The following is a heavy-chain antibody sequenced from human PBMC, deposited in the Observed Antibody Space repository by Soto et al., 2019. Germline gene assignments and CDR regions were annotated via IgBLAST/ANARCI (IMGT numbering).Heavy chain of an antibody. J-gene: IGHJ4*02. CDR1: GGTFSSYT. CDR2: IIPILGIA. CDR3: AREPRHSSGPEPDY. D-gene: IGHD3-22*01. Sequence: QVQLVQSGAEVKKPGSSVKVSCKASGGTFSSYTISWVRQAPGQGLEWMGRIIPILGIANYAQKFQGRVTITADKSASTAYVELSSLRSEDTAVYYCAREPRHSSGPEPDYWGQGTLVTVSS. V-gene: IGHV1-69*08.